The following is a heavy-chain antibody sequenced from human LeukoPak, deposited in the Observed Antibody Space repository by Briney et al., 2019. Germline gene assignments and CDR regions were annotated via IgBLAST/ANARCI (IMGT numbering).Heavy chain of an antibody. CDR1: GFSFSDYY. CDR3: ARALYSLNWFDP. Sequence: GALRLSCAASGFSFSDYYMSWIRQAPGKGLERVSYISSSGSTIYYADSVKGRFTISRDNAKNSLYLQMNSLRAEDTAVYYCARALYSLNWFDPWGQGTLVTVSS. CDR2: ISSSGSTI. V-gene: IGHV3-11*01. J-gene: IGHJ5*02. D-gene: IGHD6-13*01.